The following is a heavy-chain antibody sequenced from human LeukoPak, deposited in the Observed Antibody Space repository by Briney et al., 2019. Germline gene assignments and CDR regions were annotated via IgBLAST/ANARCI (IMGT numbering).Heavy chain of an antibody. J-gene: IGHJ6*03. V-gene: IGHV3-53*01. CDR1: GFTVSSNY. CDR2: IYSDGST. D-gene: IGHD4-17*01. Sequence: GGSLRLSCAASGFTVSSNYMNWVRQAPGKGLEWVSVIYSDGSTYYADFAKGRFTISRDNSKNTLYLQMNSLRAEDTAVYYCTRDVRLRHKYYYMDVWGKGTTVTVSS. CDR3: TRDVRLRHKYYYMDV.